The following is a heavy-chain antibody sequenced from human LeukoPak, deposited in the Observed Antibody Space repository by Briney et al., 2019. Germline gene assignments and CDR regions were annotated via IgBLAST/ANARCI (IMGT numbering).Heavy chain of an antibody. CDR2: IIPIFGTA. CDR3: ARRYGDLPFDY. D-gene: IGHD4-17*01. J-gene: IGHJ4*02. Sequence: ASVKVSCKASGGTFSSYAISWVRQAPGQGLEWMGGIIPIFGTANYAQKFQGRVTITADEPTSTAYMELSSLRSEDTAVYYCARRYGDLPFDYWGQGTLVTVSS. CDR1: GGTFSSYA. V-gene: IGHV1-69*13.